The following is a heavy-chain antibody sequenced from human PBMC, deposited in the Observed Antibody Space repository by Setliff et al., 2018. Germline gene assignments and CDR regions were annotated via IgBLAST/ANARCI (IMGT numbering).Heavy chain of an antibody. J-gene: IGHJ4*02. V-gene: IGHV4-59*02. CDR2: IYYSGST. D-gene: IGHD1-26*01. CDR3: ARDNTIVGATDY. Sequence: SETLSLTCTVSGGSVSSYYWSWIRQPPGKGLEWIAYIYYSGSTNYNPSLKSRATISVDTSKNQFSLKVTSVTAADTAVYFCARDNTIVGATDYWGQGTLVTVSS. CDR1: GGSVSSYY.